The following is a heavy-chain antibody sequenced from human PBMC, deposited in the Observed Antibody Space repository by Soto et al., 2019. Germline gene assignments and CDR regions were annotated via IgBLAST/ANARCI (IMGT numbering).Heavy chain of an antibody. J-gene: IGHJ5*02. D-gene: IGHD2-15*01. Sequence: QVQLVQSGAEVKKPGASVKVSCKASGYTFTGYYMHWVRQAPGQGLEWMGWINPNSGGTNYAQKFQGSVTMTRDTSISTAYMELSRLRSDDTAVYYCAREGMVAATSRANWFDPWGQGTLVTVSS. V-gene: IGHV1-2*04. CDR3: AREGMVAATSRANWFDP. CDR1: GYTFTGYY. CDR2: INPNSGGT.